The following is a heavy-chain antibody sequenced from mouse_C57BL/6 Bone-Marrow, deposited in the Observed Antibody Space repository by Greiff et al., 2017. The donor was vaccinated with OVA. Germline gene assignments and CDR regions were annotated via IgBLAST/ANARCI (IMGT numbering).Heavy chain of an antibody. Sequence: EVQLQQSGPELVKPGASVKISCKASGYTFTDYYMNWVKQSHGKSLEWIGDINPNNGGTSYNQKFKGKATLTVDKSSSTAYMELRSLTSEDSAVYYCARRDYYGRAYFDYWGQGTTLTVSS. CDR1: GYTFTDYY. D-gene: IGHD1-1*01. J-gene: IGHJ2*01. V-gene: IGHV1-26*01. CDR2: INPNNGGT. CDR3: ARRDYYGRAYFDY.